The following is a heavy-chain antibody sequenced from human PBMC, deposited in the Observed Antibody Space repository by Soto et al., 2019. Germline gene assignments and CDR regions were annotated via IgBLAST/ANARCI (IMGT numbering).Heavy chain of an antibody. J-gene: IGHJ4*02. CDR3: ANAGYNYGVDY. CDR2: IIPMFRKA. Sequence: QVQLVQSGAEVKKPGSSVKVTCKASGGTFSNYAISWVRQAPGQGLEWMGGIIPMFRKANYAQKFQARVTINADESTSTAYMELSSLSSEDSAVYFCANAGYNYGVDYWGQGTLVTVSS. V-gene: IGHV1-69*12. CDR1: GGTFSNYA. D-gene: IGHD5-18*01.